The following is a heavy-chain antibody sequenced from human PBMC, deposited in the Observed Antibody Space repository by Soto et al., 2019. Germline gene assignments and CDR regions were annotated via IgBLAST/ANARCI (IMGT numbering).Heavy chain of an antibody. D-gene: IGHD3-16*02. CDR2: INGDGTGT. J-gene: IGHJ4*02. V-gene: IGHV3-74*01. Sequence: EVQLVESGGDLVKPGGSLRLSCAASGFTFSNYWMHWVRQAPGKGLVWVSRINGDGTGTNYADSVKGQFTISRDNAKNTLHLEMTGLRAEDTAVYYCGRGVSGSYRLDYWGQGTLVTVSS. CDR1: GFTFSNYW. CDR3: GRGVSGSYRLDY.